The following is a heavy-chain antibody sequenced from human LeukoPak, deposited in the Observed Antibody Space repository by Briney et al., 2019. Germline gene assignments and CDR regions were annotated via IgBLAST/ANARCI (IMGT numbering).Heavy chain of an antibody. CDR3: ARSGSTAHDY. J-gene: IGHJ4*02. V-gene: IGHV4-59*01. CDR2: IYYSGST. D-gene: IGHD1-26*01. CDR1: GGSITSYY. Sequence: SETLSLTCTVSGGSITSYYWSWIRQPPGKGLEWIGYIYYSGSTDYSPSLKSRVTISVDTSKNQFSLQLTSVTAADTAVYYCARSGSTAHDYWGQGTLVTVSS.